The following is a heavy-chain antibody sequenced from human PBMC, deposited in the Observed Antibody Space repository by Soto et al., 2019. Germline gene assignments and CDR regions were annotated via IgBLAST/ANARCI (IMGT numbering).Heavy chain of an antibody. Sequence: SVKVSCKASGGTFSSYAISWVRQAPGQGLEWMGGIIPIFGTANYAQKFQGRVTITADESTSTAYMELSSLRSEDTAVYYCERDLRAADLLYYFDYWGQGTLVNVS. CDR3: ERDLRAADLLYYFDY. J-gene: IGHJ4*02. V-gene: IGHV1-69*13. CDR1: GGTFSSYA. D-gene: IGHD6-13*01. CDR2: IIPIFGTA.